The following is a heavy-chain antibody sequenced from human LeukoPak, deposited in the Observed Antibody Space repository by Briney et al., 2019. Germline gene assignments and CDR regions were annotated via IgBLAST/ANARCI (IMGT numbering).Heavy chain of an antibody. CDR1: GGSISSYY. J-gene: IGHJ6*03. CDR3: ARGMTQEYYYYYYYMDV. CDR2: IYYSGST. V-gene: IGHV4-59*01. Sequence: SETLSLTCTVSGGSISSYYWSWIRQPPGKGLEWIGYIYYSGSTNYNPSLKSRVTISVDTSKNQFSLKLSSVTAADTAVYYCARGMTQEYYYYYYYMDVWAKGPRSPSP.